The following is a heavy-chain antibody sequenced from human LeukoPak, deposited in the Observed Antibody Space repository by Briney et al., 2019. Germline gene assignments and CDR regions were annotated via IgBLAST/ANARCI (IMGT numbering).Heavy chain of an antibody. J-gene: IGHJ4*02. CDR2: ISSSGSNR. D-gene: IGHD1-26*01. V-gene: IGHV3-48*03. Sequence: GGSLRLSCAASGFTFSSYEMNWVRQAPGKGREWVSYISSSGSNRYYADSVKGRFTISRDNAKNSVYLQMNSLRAEDTALYYCARGTGVGATNIDYWGQGTLVTVSS. CDR1: GFTFSSYE. CDR3: ARGTGVGATNIDY.